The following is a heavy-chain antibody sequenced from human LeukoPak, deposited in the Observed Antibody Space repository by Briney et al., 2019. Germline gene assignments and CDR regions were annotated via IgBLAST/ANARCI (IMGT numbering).Heavy chain of an antibody. D-gene: IGHD1-14*01. CDR1: GITFSTYW. CDR2: IRQDGNEK. J-gene: IGHJ3*02. Sequence: GGSLRLSCAASGITFSTYWMSCVRQAPGKGLEWVANIRQDGNEKNYVGSVKGRFTISRDNAKNSLYLQMNSLRAEDTAVYYCAAGNTFDIWGQGTMVTVSS. V-gene: IGHV3-7*01. CDR3: AAGNTFDI.